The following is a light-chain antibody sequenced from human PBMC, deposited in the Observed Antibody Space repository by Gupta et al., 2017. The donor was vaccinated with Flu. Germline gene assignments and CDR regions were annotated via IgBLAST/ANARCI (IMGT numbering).Light chain of an antibody. Sequence: VMTQSPPTLTVSPGDRVTLSCRASQSISSNLAWYQQKTGQAPRLLIYGASTRATGIPGRFSGSGSGTEFSLTISGLQSEDFAVYYCQQYSNWPTWTFGQGTKVEI. CDR2: GAS. CDR1: QSISSN. CDR3: QQYSNWPTWT. J-gene: IGKJ1*01. V-gene: IGKV3-15*01.